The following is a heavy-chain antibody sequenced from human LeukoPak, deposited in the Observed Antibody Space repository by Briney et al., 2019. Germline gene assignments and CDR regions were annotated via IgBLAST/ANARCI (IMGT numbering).Heavy chain of an antibody. J-gene: IGHJ4*02. CDR3: ARETGDQRIFDY. Sequence: GGSLRLSCAASGFTFSSYWMGWVRQAPGKGLEWVAVISYDGSNKYYADSVKGRFTISRDNSKNTLYLQMNSLRAEDTAVYYCARETGDQRIFDYWGQGTLVTVSS. D-gene: IGHD7-27*01. CDR1: GFTFSSYW. V-gene: IGHV3-30-3*01. CDR2: ISYDGSNK.